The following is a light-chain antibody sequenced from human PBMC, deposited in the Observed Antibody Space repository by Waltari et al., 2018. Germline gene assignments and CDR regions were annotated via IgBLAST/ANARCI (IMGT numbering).Light chain of an antibody. V-gene: IGKV3-20*01. CDR1: QIVSSSY. J-gene: IGKJ4*01. Sequence: EIVLTQSPGTLSLSPGERATLPCRASQIVSSSYLAWYQQKPGQAPRLLTYGASSRATGIPDRFSGSGAGTDFTLTISRLEPEDFAVYYCQQYGSSPLTFGGGTKVEIK. CDR2: GAS. CDR3: QQYGSSPLT.